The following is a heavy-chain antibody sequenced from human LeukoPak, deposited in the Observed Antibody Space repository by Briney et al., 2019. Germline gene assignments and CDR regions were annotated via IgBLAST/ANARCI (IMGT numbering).Heavy chain of an antibody. V-gene: IGHV4-4*02. CDR3: VGLVRGGAFDI. CDR2: IYHSGST. Sequence: SETLSLTCAVSGGSISSSNWWSWVRQPPGKGLEWIGEIYHSGSTNYNPSLKSRVTIPVDKSKSQFSLKLSSVTAADTAVYYCVGLVRGGAFDIWGQGTMVTVSS. D-gene: IGHD6-19*01. CDR1: GGSISSSNW. J-gene: IGHJ3*02.